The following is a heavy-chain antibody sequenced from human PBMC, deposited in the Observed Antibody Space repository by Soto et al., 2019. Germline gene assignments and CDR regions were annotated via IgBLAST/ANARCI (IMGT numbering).Heavy chain of an antibody. V-gene: IGHV3-33*01. D-gene: IGHD2-15*01. Sequence: GGSLRLSCAASGFTFSSYGMHWVRQAPGKGLEWVAVIWYDGSNKYYADSVKGRFTISRDNSKNTLYLQMNSLRAEDTAVYYCARDWRDVVVVAATPSFDYWGQGTLVTVSS. CDR1: GFTFSSYG. CDR2: IWYDGSNK. J-gene: IGHJ4*02. CDR3: ARDWRDVVVVAATPSFDY.